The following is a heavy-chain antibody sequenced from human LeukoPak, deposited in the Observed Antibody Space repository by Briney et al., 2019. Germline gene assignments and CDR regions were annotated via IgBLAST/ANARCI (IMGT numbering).Heavy chain of an antibody. CDR1: GFTSSSYA. CDR3: ARAKRGWLQSIEEAFDI. V-gene: IGHV3-30-3*01. J-gene: IGHJ3*02. Sequence: GGSLRLSCAASGFTSSSYAMHWVRQAPGKGLEWVAVISYDGSNKYYADSVKGRFTISRDNSKNTLYLQMNSLRAEDTAVYYCARAKRGWLQSIEEAFDIWGQGTMVTVSS. D-gene: IGHD5-24*01. CDR2: ISYDGSNK.